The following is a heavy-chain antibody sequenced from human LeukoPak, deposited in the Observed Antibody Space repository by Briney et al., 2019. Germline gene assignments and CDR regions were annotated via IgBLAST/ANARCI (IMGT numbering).Heavy chain of an antibody. Sequence: PSETLSLTCTVSGDSVSIYYWSWIRHPPGKGLEWIGYIYYRGNTNYNPSLKSRVTMAVDTSKNQFSLKVSSVTAADTAVYYCARHCRSYYYDSSGSVDYWGQGTLVTVSS. V-gene: IGHV4-59*02. CDR2: IYYRGNT. D-gene: IGHD3-22*01. J-gene: IGHJ4*02. CDR1: GDSVSIYY. CDR3: ARHCRSYYYDSSGSVDY.